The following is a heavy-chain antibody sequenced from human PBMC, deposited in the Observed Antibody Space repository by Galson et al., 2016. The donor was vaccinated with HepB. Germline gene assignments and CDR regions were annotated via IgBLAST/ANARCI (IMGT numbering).Heavy chain of an antibody. Sequence: LSLTCTVSGGSIITDGYYWSWIRQYPGKGLEWIGYISYSGSDYYNPSLKSRVKISVDTSKNQFSLNVTSVTAADTAVYFCTRVTTANYLDFDYWGQGALVTVSS. CDR1: GGSIITDGYY. J-gene: IGHJ4*02. V-gene: IGHV4-31*03. D-gene: IGHD2/OR15-2a*01. CDR2: ISYSGSD. CDR3: TRVTTANYLDFDY.